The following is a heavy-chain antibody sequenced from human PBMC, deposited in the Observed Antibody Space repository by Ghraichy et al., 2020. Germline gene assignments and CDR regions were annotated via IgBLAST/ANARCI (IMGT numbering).Heavy chain of an antibody. V-gene: IGHV3-48*02. CDR1: GFTFSSYS. J-gene: IGHJ5*02. Sequence: GSLRLSCAASGFTFSSYSMNWVRQAPGKGLEWVSYISSSSSTIYYADSVKGRFTISRDNAKNSLYLQMNSLRDEDTAVYYCARAGVGTTPRYNWFDPWGQGTLVTVSS. CDR2: ISSSSSTI. CDR3: ARAGVGTTPRYNWFDP. D-gene: IGHD1-7*01.